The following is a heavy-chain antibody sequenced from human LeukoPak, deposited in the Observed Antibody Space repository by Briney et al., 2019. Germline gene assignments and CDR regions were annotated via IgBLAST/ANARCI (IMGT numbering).Heavy chain of an antibody. J-gene: IGHJ4*02. CDR1: GGSVSSGNYY. D-gene: IGHD5-18*01. V-gene: IGHV4-61*01. CDR2: IYYSGST. Sequence: SETLSLTCTVSGGSVSSGNYYWSWIRQPPGKGLDWIGYIYYSGSTNYNPSLKSRVTISVDTSKNQFSLKLSSVTAADTAVYYCARAPLHWIQETVYFDYWGQGTLVTVSS. CDR3: ARAPLHWIQETVYFDY.